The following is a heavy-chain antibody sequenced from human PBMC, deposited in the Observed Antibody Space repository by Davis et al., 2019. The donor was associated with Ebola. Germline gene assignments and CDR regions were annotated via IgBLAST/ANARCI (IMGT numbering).Heavy chain of an antibody. CDR1: GFTFSSYA. CDR2: ISYDGSNK. D-gene: IGHD4-17*01. J-gene: IGHJ4*02. Sequence: GESLKISCAASGFTFSSYAMHWVRQAPGKGLEWVAVISYDGSNKYYADSVKGRFTISRDNSKNTLYLQMNSLRAEDTAVYYCARTYYGDNKQKQGGYFDYWGQGTLVTVSS. V-gene: IGHV3-30-3*01. CDR3: ARTYYGDNKQKQGGYFDY.